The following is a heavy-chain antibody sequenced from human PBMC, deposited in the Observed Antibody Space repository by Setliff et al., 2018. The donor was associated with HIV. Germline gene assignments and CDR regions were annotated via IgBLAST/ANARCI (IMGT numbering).Heavy chain of an antibody. D-gene: IGHD6-25*01. CDR3: ARVLPYNSALDN. V-gene: IGHV3-23*03. J-gene: IGHJ4*02. CDR2: IYSGGSST. CDR1: GLTFSRYA. Sequence: SLRLSCAASGLTFSRYAMSWVRQAPGKGLEWVSIIYSGGSSTYYADSVKGRFTISRDNSKNTMYLQMNSLRHEDTALYYCARVLPYNSALDNWGQGTLVTVSS.